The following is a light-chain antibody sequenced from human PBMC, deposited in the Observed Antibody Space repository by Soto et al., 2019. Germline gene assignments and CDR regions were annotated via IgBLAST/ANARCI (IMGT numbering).Light chain of an antibody. Sequence: EIELTQSPGTLSLSPGERATLSCRASQSVSSAYLAWYQQIPGQAPRLLIYGASIRATGIPDRFSGSGSGTDFTLTISGLVHEDFAVYYCQQSGSSFYTFGQGTKLEIK. V-gene: IGKV3-20*01. CDR2: GAS. J-gene: IGKJ2*01. CDR3: QQSGSSFYT. CDR1: QSVSSAY.